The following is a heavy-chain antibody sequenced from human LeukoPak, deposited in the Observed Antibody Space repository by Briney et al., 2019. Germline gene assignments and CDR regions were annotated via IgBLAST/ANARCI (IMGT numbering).Heavy chain of an antibody. Sequence: GESLKISCKGSGYSFTTYWIGWVRQMPGKGREWMGIINPADSDTTYSPSFQGRVTISADKSITTTYLHWSSLQASDTAIYSCAIYYGSGSPPFYYYYGMGAWGQGTPVTVSS. CDR2: INPADSDT. CDR3: AIYYGSGSPPFYYYYGMGA. CDR1: GYSFTTYW. D-gene: IGHD3-10*01. J-gene: IGHJ6*02. V-gene: IGHV5-51*01.